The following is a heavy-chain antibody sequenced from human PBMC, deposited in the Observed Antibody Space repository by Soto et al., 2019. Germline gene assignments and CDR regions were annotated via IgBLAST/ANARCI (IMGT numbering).Heavy chain of an antibody. CDR3: ARIWSGYYDAFDI. CDR1: GGSFSGYY. J-gene: IGHJ3*02. Sequence: SETLSLTCAVYGGSFSGYYWSWIRQPPGKGLEWMGEINHSGSTNYNPSLKSRVTISVDTSKNQFSLKLSSVTAADTAVYYCARIWSGYYDAFDIWGQGTMVTVSS. V-gene: IGHV4-34*01. CDR2: INHSGST. D-gene: IGHD3-3*01.